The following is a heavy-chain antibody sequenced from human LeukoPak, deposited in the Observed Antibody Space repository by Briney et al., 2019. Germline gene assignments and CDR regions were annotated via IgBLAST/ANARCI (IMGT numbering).Heavy chain of an antibody. CDR3: AKGRNVYGYFDY. V-gene: IGHV3-23*01. CDR2: ITGGGGSA. J-gene: IGHJ4*02. CDR1: GFTFSNYA. Sequence: GGSLRLSCAASGFTFSNYAMSCVRQAPGKGLEWVSAITGGGGSAYYADSVKGRFTISRDNSKNTLYLQMNSLRVEDTAVYYCAKGRNVYGYFDYWGQGTLVTVSS. D-gene: IGHD5/OR15-5a*01.